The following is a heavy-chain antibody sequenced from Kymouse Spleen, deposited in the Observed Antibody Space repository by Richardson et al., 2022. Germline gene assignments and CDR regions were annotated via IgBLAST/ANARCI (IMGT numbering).Heavy chain of an antibody. J-gene: IGHJ4*02. CDR3: ARANDYGDYDFFDY. CDR1: GGSVSSGSYY. CDR2: IYYSGST. D-gene: IGHD4-17*01. Sequence: QVQLQESGPGLVKPSETLSLTCTVSGGSVSSGSYYWSWIRQPPGKGLEWIGYIYYSGSTNYNPSLKSRVTISVDTSKNQFSLKLSSVTAADTAVYYCARANDYGDYDFFDYWGQGTLVTVSS. V-gene: IGHV4-61*01.